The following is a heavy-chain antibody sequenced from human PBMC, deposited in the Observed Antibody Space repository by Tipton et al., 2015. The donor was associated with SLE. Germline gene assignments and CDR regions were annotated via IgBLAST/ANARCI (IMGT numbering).Heavy chain of an antibody. CDR2: IFSSDGT. Sequence: GSLRLSCAASGFTFSSFDMNWVRQAPGKGLEWVSVIFSSDGTYYADSVKGRFTISRDNSKNTLYLQMNTLRTEDTAVYFCAREGYSYGLDYWGQGTLVTVSS. J-gene: IGHJ4*02. D-gene: IGHD5-18*01. V-gene: IGHV3-53*05. CDR1: GFTFSSFD. CDR3: AREGYSYGLDY.